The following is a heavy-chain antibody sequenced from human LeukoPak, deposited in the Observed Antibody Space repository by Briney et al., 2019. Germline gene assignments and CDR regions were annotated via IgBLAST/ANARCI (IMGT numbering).Heavy chain of an antibody. V-gene: IGHV3-48*03. CDR1: GFIFSTYE. Sequence: GGSLRLSCAVSGFIFSTYEMNWVRQAPGKGLEWISYINGDGNSIYYADSVKGRFITSRDNAKSSLFLQMNSLRVENTAVYYCARETANCGGDCIDYWGQGTLVTVSS. D-gene: IGHD2-21*02. CDR3: ARETANCGGDCIDY. CDR2: INGDGNSI. J-gene: IGHJ4*02.